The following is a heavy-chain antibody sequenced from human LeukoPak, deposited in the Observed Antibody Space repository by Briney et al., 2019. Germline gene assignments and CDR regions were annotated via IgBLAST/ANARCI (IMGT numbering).Heavy chain of an antibody. Sequence: GRSLRPSCAASGFTFSSYGMHWVRQAPGKGLEWVAVISYDGSNKYYADSVKGRFTISRDNSKNTLYLQMNSLRAEDTAVYYCAKDRVKRQWLVFDYWGQGTLVTVSS. CDR2: ISYDGSNK. CDR3: AKDRVKRQWLVFDY. CDR1: GFTFSSYG. V-gene: IGHV3-30*18. J-gene: IGHJ4*02. D-gene: IGHD6-19*01.